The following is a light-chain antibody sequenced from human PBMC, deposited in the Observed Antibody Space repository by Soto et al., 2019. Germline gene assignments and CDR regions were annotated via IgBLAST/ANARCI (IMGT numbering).Light chain of an antibody. V-gene: IGLV2-14*01. J-gene: IGLJ2*01. Sequence: QSALTQPASVSGSPGQSITFYCTGTSSDVGGYNYVSWYQQHPGKAPKLMIYEVSNRPSGVSNRFSGSKSGNTASLTISGLQAEDEADYYCSSYTSSSTLVFGEGTKLTVL. CDR3: SSYTSSSTLV. CDR1: SSDVGGYNY. CDR2: EVS.